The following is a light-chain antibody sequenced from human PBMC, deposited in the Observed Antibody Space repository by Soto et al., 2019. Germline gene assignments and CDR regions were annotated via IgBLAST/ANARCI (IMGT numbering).Light chain of an antibody. CDR2: GAS. CDR1: QSVSSS. V-gene: IGKV3-20*01. J-gene: IGKJ1*01. Sequence: EMVMTQSPATLSASPGERATLSCRASQSVSSSLAWYQQKPGQAPRIIIYGASTRETGIPDRFSGSGAGTDFTLTISRLEPEDFEVYYCQQYGRSTRTFGQGTQVDIK. CDR3: QQYGRSTRT.